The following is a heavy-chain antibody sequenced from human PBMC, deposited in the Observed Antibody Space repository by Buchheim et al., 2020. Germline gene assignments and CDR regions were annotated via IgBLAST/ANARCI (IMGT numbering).Heavy chain of an antibody. V-gene: IGHV3-48*02. CDR1: GFSLRGYH. CDR2: ITGSGRTI. Sequence: EVQLVESGGGLVQPGGSLRLSCAASGFSLRGYHMDWVRQAPGKGLEWLSYITGSGRTIFYADSVKGRFTISRDDAKNSVYLQMNSLKDEDTAVYYCARDGGRGYGMDVWGQGTT. CDR3: ARDGGRGYGMDV. J-gene: IGHJ6*02.